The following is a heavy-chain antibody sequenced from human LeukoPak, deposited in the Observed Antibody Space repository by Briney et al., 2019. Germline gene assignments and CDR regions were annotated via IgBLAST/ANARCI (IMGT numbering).Heavy chain of an antibody. D-gene: IGHD5-12*01. V-gene: IGHV4-59*01. J-gene: IGHJ6*02. Sequence: SETLSLTCTVSGDSISSYYWSWIRQPPGKGLEWIGYIYYSGSANHNPSLKSRVTMSVDTSKNQFSLKLSSVTAADTAVYYCARDRSGYGDLSYHGMDVWGQGTTVTVSS. CDR1: GDSISSYY. CDR2: IYYSGSA. CDR3: ARDRSGYGDLSYHGMDV.